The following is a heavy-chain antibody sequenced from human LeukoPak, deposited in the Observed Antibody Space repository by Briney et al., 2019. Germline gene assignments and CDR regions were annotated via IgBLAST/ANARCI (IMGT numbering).Heavy chain of an antibody. J-gene: IGHJ4*02. CDR3: ARGLWFGDNGDY. D-gene: IGHD3-10*01. V-gene: IGHV1-2*02. CDR1: GYTFTGYY. CDR2: INPNSGGT. Sequence: ASVKVSCKASGYTFTGYYMHWVRQAPGQGREWMGWINPNSGGTNYAQKFQGRVTMPRDTSISTAYMELSRLRSDDTAVYYCARGLWFGDNGDYWGQGTLVTVSS.